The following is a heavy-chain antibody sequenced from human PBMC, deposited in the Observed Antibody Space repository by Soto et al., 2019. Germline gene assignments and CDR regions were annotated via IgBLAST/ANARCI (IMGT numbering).Heavy chain of an antibody. CDR1: GGSIINSGYY. V-gene: IGHV4-31*03. D-gene: IGHD3-16*01. CDR3: ARDRGGENYYYGMDV. J-gene: IGHJ6*02. CDR2: IYYSGET. Sequence: QVPLQQSGPGLVKASQTLSLTCTVSGGSIINSGYYWNWIRQHPGKGLEWVGYIYYSGETSYNPSLKSRLTISVDTSKNRFSLNLSSVTAADTAVYYCARDRGGENYYYGMDVWGQGTTVTVSS.